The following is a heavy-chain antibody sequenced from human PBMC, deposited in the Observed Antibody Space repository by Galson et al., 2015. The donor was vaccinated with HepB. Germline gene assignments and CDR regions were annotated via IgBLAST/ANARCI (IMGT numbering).Heavy chain of an antibody. V-gene: IGHV3-66*03. D-gene: IGHD2-2*01. CDR3: ARGFGGSSTSCRLNYYYMDV. J-gene: IGHJ6*03. CDR1: GFTVSSNY. Sequence: SLRLSCAASGFTVSSNYMSWVRQAPGKGLEWVSVIYSCGSTYYADSVKGRFTISRDNSKNTLYLQMNSLRAEDTAVYYCARGFGGSSTSCRLNYYYMDVWGKGTTVTVSS. CDR2: IYSCGST.